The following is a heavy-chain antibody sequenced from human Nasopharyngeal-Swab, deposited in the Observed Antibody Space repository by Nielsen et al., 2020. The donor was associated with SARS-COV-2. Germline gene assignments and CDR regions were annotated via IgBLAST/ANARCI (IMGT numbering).Heavy chain of an antibody. V-gene: IGHV3-23*01. J-gene: IGHJ4*02. CDR2: ISGSGDST. D-gene: IGHD3-9*01. CDR1: GFTFSSYA. CDR3: AKSNDILTGYSFDY. Sequence: ETLSLSCAASGFTFSSYAMSWVRQAPGKGLEWVSAISGSGDSTYYADSVKGRFTISRDNSKNTLYLQMKSLRAEDTAVYYCAKSNDILTGYSFDYWGQGTLVTVSS.